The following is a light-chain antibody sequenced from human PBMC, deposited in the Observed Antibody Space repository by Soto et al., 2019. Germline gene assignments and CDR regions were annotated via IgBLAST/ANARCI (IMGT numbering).Light chain of an antibody. J-gene: IGLJ2*01. Sequence: QSALTQPASVSGSPGQSITISCTGTSSDVGGYHYVAWYQQHPGKAPKPLIYEVTNRPSGVSNRFPGSKSGNTASLTISWLQAEDAADYYCCSYTSISTVVFGGETKLTV. CDR3: CSYTSISTVV. CDR1: SSDVGGYHY. V-gene: IGLV2-14*01. CDR2: EVT.